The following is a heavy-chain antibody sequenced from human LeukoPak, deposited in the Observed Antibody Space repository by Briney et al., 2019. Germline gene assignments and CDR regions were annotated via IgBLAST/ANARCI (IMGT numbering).Heavy chain of an antibody. Sequence: SVKVSCKASGGTFSSYAISWVRQAPGQGLEWMGGIIPIFGTANYAQKFQGRVTITADESTSTAYMELSSLRSEDTAVYYCVRDEAYYYGSGSYWYGMDVWGKGTTVTVSS. CDR1: GGTFSSYA. V-gene: IGHV1-69*01. CDR3: VRDEAYYYGSGSYWYGMDV. CDR2: IIPIFGTA. D-gene: IGHD3-10*01. J-gene: IGHJ6*04.